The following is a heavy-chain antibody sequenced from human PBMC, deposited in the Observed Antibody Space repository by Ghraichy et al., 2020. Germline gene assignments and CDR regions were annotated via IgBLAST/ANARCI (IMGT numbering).Heavy chain of an antibody. V-gene: IGHV1-69*02. CDR1: GGTFSSYT. Sequence: LVKVSCKASGGTFSSYTISWVRQAPGQGLEWMGRIIPILGIANYAQKFQGRLTITADKSTSTAYMELSSLRSEDTAVYYCARSPYYYGSGSYRYYYYGMDVWGQGTTVTVSS. D-gene: IGHD3-10*01. CDR3: ARSPYYYGSGSYRYYYYGMDV. CDR2: IIPILGIA. J-gene: IGHJ6*02.